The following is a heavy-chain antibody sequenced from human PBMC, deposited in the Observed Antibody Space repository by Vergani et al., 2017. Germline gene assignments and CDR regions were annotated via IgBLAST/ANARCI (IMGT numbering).Heavy chain of an antibody. CDR3: ARVPAATYFDY. CDR2: INHSGST. Sequence: QVQLQQWGAGLLKPSETLSLTCAVYGGSFSGYYWSWIRQPPGTGLEWIGEINHSGSTNYNPSLKSRVTISVDTSKNQFSLKLSSVTAADTAVYYCARVPAATYFDYWGQGTLVTVSS. V-gene: IGHV4-34*01. J-gene: IGHJ4*02. CDR1: GGSFSGYY. D-gene: IGHD2-2*01.